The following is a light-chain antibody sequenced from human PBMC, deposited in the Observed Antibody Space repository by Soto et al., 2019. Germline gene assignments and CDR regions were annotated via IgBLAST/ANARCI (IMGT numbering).Light chain of an antibody. CDR2: DIS. CDR1: SSDVGAYLS. V-gene: IGLV2-14*03. Sequence: QSVLTQPASVSGSPGQSITTSCTGTSSDVGAYLSVSWYRQHPGKAPKLIIYDISSRPSGVSNRFSASKSGNTAPLTISGLQAEDEADYYCSSYTSSNTYVFGTGTKVTVL. J-gene: IGLJ1*01. CDR3: SSYTSSNTYV.